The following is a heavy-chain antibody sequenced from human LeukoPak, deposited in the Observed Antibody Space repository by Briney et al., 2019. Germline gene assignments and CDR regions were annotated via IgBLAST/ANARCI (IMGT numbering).Heavy chain of an antibody. J-gene: IGHJ4*02. Sequence: SVKVSCXASGGTFSSYAISWVRQAPGQGLEWMGRIIPIFGTANYAQKFQGRVTTTTDESTSTAYMELSSLRSEDTAVYYCASKSAGDCSGGSCYPPDYWGQGTLVTVSS. V-gene: IGHV1-69*05. D-gene: IGHD2-15*01. CDR3: ASKSAGDCSGGSCYPPDY. CDR2: IIPIFGTA. CDR1: GGTFSSYA.